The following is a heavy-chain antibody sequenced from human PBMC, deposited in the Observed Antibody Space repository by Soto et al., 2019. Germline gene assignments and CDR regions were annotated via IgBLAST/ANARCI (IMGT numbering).Heavy chain of an antibody. Sequence: GGSLRLSCAASGFTFSSYGMHWVRQAPGKGLEWVAVIWYDGSNKYYADSVKGRFTISRDNSKNTLYLQMNSLRAEDTAVYYCARVGYRYCSSTSCYEDYYYMDVWGKGTTVTVSS. CDR1: GFTFSSYG. CDR2: IWYDGSNK. J-gene: IGHJ6*03. CDR3: ARVGYRYCSSTSCYEDYYYMDV. V-gene: IGHV3-33*01. D-gene: IGHD2-2*01.